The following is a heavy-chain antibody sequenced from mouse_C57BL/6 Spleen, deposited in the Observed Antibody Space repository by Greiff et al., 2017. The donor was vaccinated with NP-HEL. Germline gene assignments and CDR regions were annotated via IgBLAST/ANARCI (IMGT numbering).Heavy chain of an antibody. CDR3: ARDTGDYDGYFDV. D-gene: IGHD2-4*01. Sequence: ESGPGLVKPSQSLSLTCSVTGYSITSGYYWNWIRQFPGNKLEWMGYISYDGSNNYNPSLKNRISITRDTSKNQFFLKLKSVTTEDTATYYCARDTGDYDGYFDVWGTGTTVTVSS. CDR2: ISYDGSN. CDR1: GYSITSGYY. J-gene: IGHJ1*03. V-gene: IGHV3-6*01.